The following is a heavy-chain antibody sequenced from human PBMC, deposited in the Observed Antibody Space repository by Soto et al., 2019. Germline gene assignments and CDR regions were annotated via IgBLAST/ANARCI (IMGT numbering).Heavy chain of an antibody. CDR1: GGSFSGYY. D-gene: IGHD3-22*01. CDR2: INHSGST. CDR3: ARGYYYSNWFDP. J-gene: IGHJ5*02. Sequence: SETLSLTCAVYGGSFSGYYWTWIRQPPGTGLEWIGEINHSGSTNYNPSLKSRVTISVDTSKNQFSLKLSSVTAADTAVYYCARGYYYSNWFDPWGQGTLVTVSS. V-gene: IGHV4-34*01.